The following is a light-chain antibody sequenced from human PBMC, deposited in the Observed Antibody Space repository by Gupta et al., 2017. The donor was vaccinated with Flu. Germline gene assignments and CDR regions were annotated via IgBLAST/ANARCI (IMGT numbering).Light chain of an antibody. CDR1: QSVTSY. V-gene: IGKV3-11*01. CDR3: QQRRNWPIT. J-gene: IGKJ5*01. CDR2: DAS. Sequence: PATLSLSPGERATLSCRASQSVTSYLAWYQQKPGQAPRLLIYDASNRATGIPARFSGSGSGTDFTLTISSLEPEDFAVYYCQQRRNWPITFGQGTRLEIK.